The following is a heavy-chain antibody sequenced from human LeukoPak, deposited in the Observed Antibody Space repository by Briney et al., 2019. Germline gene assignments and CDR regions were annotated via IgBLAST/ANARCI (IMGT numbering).Heavy chain of an antibody. CDR2: ISSSGSTI. V-gene: IGHV3-11*01. Sequence: PGGSLRLSCAASGFTFSDYYMSWIRQAPGKGLEWVSYISSSGSTIYYADSVKGRFTISRDNAKNSLYLQMNSLRAEDTAVYYCARASDKGYSSSWFDIYYYYMDVWGKGTTVTISS. D-gene: IGHD6-13*01. J-gene: IGHJ6*03. CDR3: ARASDKGYSSSWFDIYYYYMDV. CDR1: GFTFSDYY.